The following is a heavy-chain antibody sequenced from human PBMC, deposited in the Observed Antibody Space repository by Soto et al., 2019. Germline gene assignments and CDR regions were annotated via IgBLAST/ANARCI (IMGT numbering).Heavy chain of an antibody. CDR1: GYTFTDYY. CDR3: ARAKYDFLTGYPTYFYYGMNV. V-gene: IGHV1-2*04. CDR2: INPNSGDT. D-gene: IGHD3-9*01. Sequence: ASVKVSCKASGYTFTDYYMHWVRQAPGQGLEWMGWINPNSGDTNYAQKFQGWVSMTRDTSITTAYMVLSRLKSDDKAVYYFARAKYDFLTGYPTYFYYGMNVWGQGTTVTVSS. J-gene: IGHJ6*02.